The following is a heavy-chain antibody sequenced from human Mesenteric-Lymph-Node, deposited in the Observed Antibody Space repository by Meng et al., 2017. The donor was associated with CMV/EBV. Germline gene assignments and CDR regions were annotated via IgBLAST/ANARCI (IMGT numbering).Heavy chain of an antibody. Sequence: SETLSLTCTVSGYSISSGYYWGWIRQPPGKGLEWIGSIYHSGSTYYNPSLKSRVTISVDTSKNQFSLKLSSVTAADTALYYCARGPVHPFDYWGQGTLVTVSS. CDR3: ARGPVHPFDY. J-gene: IGHJ4*02. D-gene: IGHD1-1*01. CDR1: GYSISSGYY. CDR2: IYHSGST. V-gene: IGHV4-38-2*02.